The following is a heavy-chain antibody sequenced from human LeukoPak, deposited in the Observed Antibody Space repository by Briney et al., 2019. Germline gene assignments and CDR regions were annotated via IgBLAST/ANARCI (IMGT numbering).Heavy chain of an antibody. CDR2: IKQDGSEK. V-gene: IGHV3-7*01. CDR1: GFTFSSYW. Sequence: GGSLRLSCAASGFTFSSYWMSWVRQGPGKGLEWVANIKQDGSEKYYVDSVKGRFTISRDNAKNSLYLQMNSLSADDTAVYYCARDRSKVTAYDDALDIWGQGTMVIVSS. CDR3: ARDRSKVTAYDDALDI. J-gene: IGHJ3*02. D-gene: IGHD2-21*02.